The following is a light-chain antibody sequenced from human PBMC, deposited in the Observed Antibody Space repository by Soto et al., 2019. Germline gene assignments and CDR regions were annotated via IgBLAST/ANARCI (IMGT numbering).Light chain of an antibody. J-gene: IGLJ3*02. V-gene: IGLV1-44*01. CDR1: SSNVGPYT. CDR3: QSYDSSLSARV. CDR2: GQN. Sequence: QSVLTQPPSASGTPGQRVTISCSGSSSNVGPYTVNWYQQLPGTAPKLLIYGQNQRPSGVPDRFSGSKSGTSASLAITGLQAEDEADYYCQSYDSSLSARVFGGGTKLTVL.